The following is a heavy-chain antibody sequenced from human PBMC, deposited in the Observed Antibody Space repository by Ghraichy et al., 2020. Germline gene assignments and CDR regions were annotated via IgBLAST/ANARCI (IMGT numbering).Heavy chain of an antibody. D-gene: IGHD3-16*02. CDR2: INHSGST. J-gene: IGHJ4*02. Sequence: SQTLSLTCAVYGGSFSGYYWSWIRQPPGKGLEWIGEINHSGSTNYNPSLKSRVTISVDTSKNQFSLKLSSVTAADTAVYYCARVGAARPLADGVSHMITFGGVIAGGVDYWGQGTLVTVSS. V-gene: IGHV4-34*01. CDR3: ARVGAARPLADGVSHMITFGGVIAGGVDY. CDR1: GGSFSGYY.